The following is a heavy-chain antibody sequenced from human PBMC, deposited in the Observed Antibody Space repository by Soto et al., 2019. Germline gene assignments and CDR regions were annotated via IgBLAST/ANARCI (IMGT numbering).Heavy chain of an antibody. V-gene: IGHV3-33*01. CDR1: GFTFSSYG. CDR3: ARAGLLIDY. J-gene: IGHJ4*02. CDR2: RWYDGSNK. Sequence: QVQLVESGGGVVQPGRSLRLSCAASGFTFSSYGMHWVRQAPGKGLEWVAVRWYDGSNKYYADSVKGRFTISRDNSKNTLYLQMNSLRAEDTAVYYCARAGLLIDYWGKGTLVTVSS. D-gene: IGHD2-15*01.